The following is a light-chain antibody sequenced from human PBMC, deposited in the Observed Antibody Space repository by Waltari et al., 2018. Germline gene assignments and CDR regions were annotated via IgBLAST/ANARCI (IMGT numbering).Light chain of an antibody. J-gene: IGKJ4*01. CDR2: AAS. V-gene: IGKV1-39*01. CDR3: QQSYSTPRG. Sequence: DIQMTQSPSSLSASVGDRVTITCRASPSISSYLNWYQQKPGKAPKLLIYAASSLQSGVPSRFSGSGSGTDFTLTISSLQPEDFATYYCQQSYSTPRGFGGGTKVEIK. CDR1: PSISSY.